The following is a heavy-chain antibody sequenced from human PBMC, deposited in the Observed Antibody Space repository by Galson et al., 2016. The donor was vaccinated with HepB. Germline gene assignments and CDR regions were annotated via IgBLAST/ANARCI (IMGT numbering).Heavy chain of an antibody. CDR1: GFIVSNXX. CDR3: VRDQNL. V-gene: IGHV3-53*01. CDR2: XYGGET. Sequence: SLRLSCAASGFIVSNXXMSXXRQAXXKGPXXVSXXYGGETHFADSVQXLFTISTDDSKNALYLXMSGLRAEDTALYYCVRDQNLWGQGTLVTVSS. J-gene: IGHJ4*02.